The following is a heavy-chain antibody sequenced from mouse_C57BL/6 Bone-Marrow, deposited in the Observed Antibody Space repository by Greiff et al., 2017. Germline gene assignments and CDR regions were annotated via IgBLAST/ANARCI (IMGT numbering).Heavy chain of an antibody. CDR2: ISSGGSYT. CDR3: ASPYYSNYGIAY. Sequence: EVHLVESGGDLVKPGGSLKLSCAASGFTFSSYGMSWVRQTPDKRLEWVATISSGGSYTYYPDSVKGRFTISRDNAKNTLYLQMSSLKSEDTAMYYCASPYYSNYGIAYWGQGTLVTVSA. V-gene: IGHV5-6*01. J-gene: IGHJ3*01. CDR1: GFTFSSYG. D-gene: IGHD2-5*01.